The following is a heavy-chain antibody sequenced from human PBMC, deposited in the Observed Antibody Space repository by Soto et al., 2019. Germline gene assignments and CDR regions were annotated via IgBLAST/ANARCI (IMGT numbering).Heavy chain of an antibody. CDR2: IYHSGST. CDR1: GGSISSNGYS. V-gene: IGHV4-30-2*01. Sequence: QLQLQESGSGLVKPSQTLSLTCAVSGGSISSNGYSWSWIRQPPGKGLEWIGYIYHSGSTYYNPSLKSRISMSVDVSKNQFPLRLSSVTAADTAVYFCARTSQKYFDLWGRGTLVTVSS. CDR3: ARTSQKYFDL. J-gene: IGHJ2*01.